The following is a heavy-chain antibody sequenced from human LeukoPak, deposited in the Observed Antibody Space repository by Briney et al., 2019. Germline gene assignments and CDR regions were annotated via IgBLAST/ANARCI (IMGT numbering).Heavy chain of an antibody. Sequence: SETLSLTCTVSGGSISSYYWSWIRQPPGKGLEWIGYIYYSGGTNYNPSLKSRVTISVDTSKNQFSLKLSSVTAADTAVYYCARQNRGIAAAGTMGWFDPWGQGTLVTVSS. CDR1: GGSISSYY. D-gene: IGHD6-13*01. CDR3: ARQNRGIAAAGTMGWFDP. J-gene: IGHJ5*02. CDR2: IYYSGGT. V-gene: IGHV4-59*08.